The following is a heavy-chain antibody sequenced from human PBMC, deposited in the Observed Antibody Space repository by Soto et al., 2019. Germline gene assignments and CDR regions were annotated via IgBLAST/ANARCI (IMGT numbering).Heavy chain of an antibody. V-gene: IGHV4-4*07. D-gene: IGHD6-13*01. CDR3: ARQTTYSSSWYDY. J-gene: IGHJ5*01. CDR2: IYTSGTT. Sequence: PSETLSLTCPVSGCSISNYYWTWIRQPAGKGLEWIGRIYTSGTTNYNPSLKSRVTMSVDTSKNQFSLKLSSVTAADTALYYCARQTTYSSSWYDYWGHGTLVTVSS. CDR1: GCSISNYY.